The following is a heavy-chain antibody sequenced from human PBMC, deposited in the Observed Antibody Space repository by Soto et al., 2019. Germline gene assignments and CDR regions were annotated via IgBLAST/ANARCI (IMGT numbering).Heavy chain of an antibody. J-gene: IGHJ4*02. D-gene: IGHD3-10*01. V-gene: IGHV3-23*01. CDR1: GFTFSSNA. CDR2: ISGSGGST. CDR3: AKFAIRSRVRGRDFDS. Sequence: RRLSCAASGFTFSSNAMSWVRQAPRKGLDRVSAISGSGGSTYYADTVKGRFTISRDNSKNTLYLGMKSLRAEDTAEYYCAKFAIRSRVRGRDFDSRRQANL.